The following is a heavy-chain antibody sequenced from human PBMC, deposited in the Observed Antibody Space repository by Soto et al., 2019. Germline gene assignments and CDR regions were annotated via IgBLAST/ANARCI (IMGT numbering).Heavy chain of an antibody. D-gene: IGHD6-19*01. V-gene: IGHV3-30-3*01. Sequence: PGGSLRLSCAASGFTFSTYDMHWVRQAPGKGLEWVAVISYDGSNKYYADSVKGRFTISRDNSKNTLYLQMNSLRAEDTAVFYCAKERSSGWSFDYWGQGT. CDR3: AKERSSGWSFDY. J-gene: IGHJ4*02. CDR1: GFTFSTYD. CDR2: ISYDGSNK.